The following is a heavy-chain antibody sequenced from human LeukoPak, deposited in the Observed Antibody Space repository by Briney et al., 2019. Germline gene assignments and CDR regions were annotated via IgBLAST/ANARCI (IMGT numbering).Heavy chain of an antibody. CDR1: GYTFTSYG. CDR3: ARYWNYCSGGSCRLYYFDY. J-gene: IGHJ4*02. CDR2: ISAYNGNT. V-gene: IGHV1-18*01. D-gene: IGHD2-15*01. Sequence: ASVKVSCKASGYTFTSYGISWVRQAPGQGLEWMGWISAYNGNTNYAQKLQGRVTMTTDTSTSTAYMELRSLRSDDTAVYYCARYWNYCSGGSCRLYYFDYWGQGTLVTVSS.